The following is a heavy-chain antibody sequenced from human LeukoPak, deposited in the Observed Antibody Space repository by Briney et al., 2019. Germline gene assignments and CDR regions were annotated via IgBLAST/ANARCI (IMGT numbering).Heavy chain of an antibody. Sequence: SETLSLTCTVSGGSISSGGYYWSWIRQHPGKGLEWIGYIYYSGSTYYNPSLKSRVTISVDTSRNQFSLKLSSVTAADTAVYYCARDRSPTYYYGMDVWGKGTTVTVSS. J-gene: IGHJ6*04. CDR2: IYYSGST. CDR3: ARDRSPTYYYGMDV. V-gene: IGHV4-31*03. D-gene: IGHD1-26*01. CDR1: GGSISSGGYY.